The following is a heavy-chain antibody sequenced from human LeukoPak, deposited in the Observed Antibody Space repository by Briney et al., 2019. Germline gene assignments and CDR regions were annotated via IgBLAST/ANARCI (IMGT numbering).Heavy chain of an antibody. V-gene: IGHV1-3*03. CDR1: GYTFTSYA. Sequence: GASVKVSCKASGYTFTSYAMHWVRQAPGQRLEWMGWINAVNGNTKYSQEFQGRVTITRDTSATTAYMELSSLRSEDMAVYYCARAPGGVPQVLYYMDVWGKGTTVTVSS. CDR3: ARAPGGVPQVLYYMDV. D-gene: IGHD3-16*01. CDR2: INAVNGNT. J-gene: IGHJ6*03.